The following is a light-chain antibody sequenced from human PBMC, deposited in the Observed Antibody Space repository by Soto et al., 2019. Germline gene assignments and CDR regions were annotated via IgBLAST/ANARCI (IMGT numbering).Light chain of an antibody. CDR2: GVP. Sequence: QSALTQPASVSGSPGQSVTISCTGTSSDVGAYKYVSWYQKHPGKAPKLMIYGVPNRPSGISNRFSGSKSGNTAFLPISGLQPEDEADYYCSSFTGPTTLDVFGTGTKLTVL. V-gene: IGLV2-14*03. J-gene: IGLJ1*01. CDR1: SSDVGAYKY. CDR3: SSFTGPTTLDV.